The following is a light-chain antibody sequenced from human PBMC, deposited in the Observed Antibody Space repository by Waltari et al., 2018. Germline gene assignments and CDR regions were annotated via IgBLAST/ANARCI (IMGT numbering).Light chain of an antibody. CDR2: EVS. CDR1: SSDVGGYQY. Sequence: QSALTQPASVSGSPGQSINISCTGTSSDVGGYQYVSWYQQHPGKAPNLMIYEVSKRPSGVSTRFSGSKSGNTASLTISGLQAEDEADYYCNSYTSSATYVFGTGTKVTVL. CDR3: NSYTSSATYV. J-gene: IGLJ1*01. V-gene: IGLV2-14*01.